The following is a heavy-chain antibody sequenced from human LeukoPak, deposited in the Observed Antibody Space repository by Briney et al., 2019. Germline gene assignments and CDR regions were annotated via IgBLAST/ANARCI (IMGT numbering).Heavy chain of an antibody. J-gene: IGHJ4*02. CDR3: AIMHPYYDGNGYWVQ. V-gene: IGHV3-23*01. CDR2: INTSGGST. CDR1: GFTFSSYA. D-gene: IGHD3-22*01. Sequence: PGGSLRLSCAASGFTFSSYAMGWVCQAPGKGLEWVSGINTSGGSTAYADSVKGRFTISRDNPRNTLYMQMNSLRAEDTALYYCAIMHPYYDGNGYWVQWGQGTLVTVSS.